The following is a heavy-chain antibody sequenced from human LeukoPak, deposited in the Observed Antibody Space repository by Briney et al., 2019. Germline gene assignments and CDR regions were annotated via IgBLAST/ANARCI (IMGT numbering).Heavy chain of an antibody. CDR2: INPNSGGT. CDR1: GYTFTGYY. D-gene: IGHD1-26*01. CDR3: ARDQALGLGATLGAIDY. J-gene: IGHJ4*02. Sequence: ASVKVSCKASGYTFTGYYMHWVRQAPGQGLDWMGWINPNSGGTNYAQKFQGRVTMTRDTSTSTAYMELSRLTSDDTAVYYCARDQALGLGATLGAIDYWGQGTLVTVSS. V-gene: IGHV1-2*02.